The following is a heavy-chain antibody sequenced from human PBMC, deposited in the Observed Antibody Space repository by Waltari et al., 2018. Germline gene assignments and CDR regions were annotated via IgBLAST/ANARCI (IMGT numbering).Heavy chain of an antibody. D-gene: IGHD3-16*02. V-gene: IGHV3-15*01. Sequence: EVQLVESGGGLVKPGGSLRLSCAASGFTFSNAWMSWVRQAPGKGLEWVGRSKSKTDGGTTDDAAHVKGRFTISRDDSKNTLYLQMNSLKTEDTAVYYCYSPIWGSYRQLDYWGQGTLVTVSS. CDR3: YSPIWGSYRQLDY. CDR1: GFTFSNAW. J-gene: IGHJ4*02. CDR2: SKSKTDGGTT.